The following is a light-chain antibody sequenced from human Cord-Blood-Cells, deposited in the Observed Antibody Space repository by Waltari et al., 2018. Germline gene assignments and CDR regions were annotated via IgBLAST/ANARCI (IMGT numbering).Light chain of an antibody. CDR1: SSDAGGYNY. Sequence: QSALTQPASVSGSPGQSITISCTGTSSDAGGYNYVSWYQQHPGKAPKLMIYDVSNRPSGVSNPFSCSNSGNTASLTSSGLQAEDEADYYCSSYTSSSTRVFGGGTKLTVL. CDR3: SSYTSSSTRV. J-gene: IGLJ3*02. CDR2: DVS. V-gene: IGLV2-14*01.